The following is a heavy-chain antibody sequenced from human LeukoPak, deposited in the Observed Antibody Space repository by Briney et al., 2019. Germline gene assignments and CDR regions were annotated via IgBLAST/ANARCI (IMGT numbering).Heavy chain of an antibody. CDR3: TTDLSSRNVEMSFIRENVFDI. D-gene: IGHD5-24*01. V-gene: IGHV3-15*01. J-gene: IGHJ3*02. CDR2: IKTKTGGGAT. Sequence: GGSLRLSCAASGFTFSNAWMTWVRQAPGKGLEWVGRIKTKTGGGATDYAAPVKGRFTISRDDSKKTLYLQMSSLKTEDTAVYYCTTDLSSRNVEMSFIRENVFDIWGQGTMVTVSP. CDR1: GFTFSNAW.